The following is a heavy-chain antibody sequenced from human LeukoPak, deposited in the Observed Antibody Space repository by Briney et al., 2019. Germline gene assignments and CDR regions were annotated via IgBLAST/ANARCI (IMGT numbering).Heavy chain of an antibody. CDR2: ISTTSRYI. J-gene: IGHJ3*02. CDR3: ARGNVDRDHDI. Sequence: PGGSLRLSCAASGFTFSSYSMNWVRQAPGKGLEWVSSISTTSRYIYYADSVKGRFTISRDNPNNSLFLQMNKLRAEDTAVYYCARGNVDRDHDIWGQGTMVTVSS. D-gene: IGHD5-12*01. CDR1: GFTFSSYS. V-gene: IGHV3-21*01.